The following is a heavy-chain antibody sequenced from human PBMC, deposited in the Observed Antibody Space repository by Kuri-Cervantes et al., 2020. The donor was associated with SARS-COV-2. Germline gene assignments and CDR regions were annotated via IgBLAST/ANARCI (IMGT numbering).Heavy chain of an antibody. CDR3: ARHPKTIPQYHFDY. V-gene: IGHV3-66*04. CDR1: GFTFSSYS. J-gene: IGHJ4*02. Sequence: GGSLRLSCAASGFTFSSYSMSWVRQAPGKGLEWVSIIYSSGTTYYADSVKGRFTISRDNSKNTLYLHMNSLRAEDTAVYHCARHPKTIPQYHFDYWGQGTLVTVSS. D-gene: IGHD2/OR15-2a*01. CDR2: IYSSGTT.